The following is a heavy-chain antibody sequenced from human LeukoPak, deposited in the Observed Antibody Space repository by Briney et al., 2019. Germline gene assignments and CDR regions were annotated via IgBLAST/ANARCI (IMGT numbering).Heavy chain of an antibody. Sequence: GESLKISCKGSGYSFNTYWIAWVRQMPGIGLEWMGIIYPGDSDTRYSPSFQGQVTISADKSISAAYVQWNSLKASDTAMYYCARLGRVGATQSHSDFWGQGTLVTVSS. CDR3: ARLGRVGATQSHSDF. J-gene: IGHJ4*02. CDR1: GYSFNTYW. D-gene: IGHD1-26*01. V-gene: IGHV5-51*01. CDR2: IYPGDSDT.